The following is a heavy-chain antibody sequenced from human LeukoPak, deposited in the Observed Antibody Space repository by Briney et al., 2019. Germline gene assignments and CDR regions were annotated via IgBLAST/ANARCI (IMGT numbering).Heavy chain of an antibody. D-gene: IGHD6-19*01. CDR1: GFTFSSYE. V-gene: IGHV3-48*03. CDR3: ARDVAVAGTSALGY. J-gene: IGHJ4*02. CDR2: ISSSGGTI. Sequence: GGSLRLSCAASGFTFSSYEMNWVRQAPGKGLEWVSYISSSGGTIYYADSVKGRFTISRDNAKNSLYLQMNSLRAEDTAVYYCARDVAVAGTSALGYWGQGTLVTVSS.